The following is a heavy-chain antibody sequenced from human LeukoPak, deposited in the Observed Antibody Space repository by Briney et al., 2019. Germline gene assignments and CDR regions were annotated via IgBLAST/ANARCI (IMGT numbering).Heavy chain of an antibody. CDR2: TYYSGST. CDR3: ARTSVVTATPFDY. V-gene: IGHV4-61*01. J-gene: IGHJ4*02. Sequence: PSETLSLTCTVSGGTVSSGTSYWSWIRQPPGKGLEWIGNTYYSGSTHYNPSLKSRVTISLDTSKNQFSLKLKSVTAADTAVYYCARTSVVTATPFDYWGQGTLVTVSS. CDR1: GGTVSSGTSY. D-gene: IGHD2-21*02.